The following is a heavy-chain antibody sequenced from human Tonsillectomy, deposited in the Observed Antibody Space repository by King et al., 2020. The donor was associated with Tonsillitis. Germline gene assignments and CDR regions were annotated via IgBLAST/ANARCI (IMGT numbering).Heavy chain of an antibody. CDR1: GFTFSSYS. CDR3: ARDRDYYDSSDYYYDFTDNFDY. D-gene: IGHD3-22*01. Sequence: VQLVESGGGLVKPGGSLRLSCAASGFTFSSYSMNWVRQAPGKGLEWVSSISSSSSYIYYADSVKGRFTISRDNAKNSLYLRVNSLRAEDTAVYYCARDRDYYDSSDYYYDFTDNFDYWGQGTLVTVSS. J-gene: IGHJ4*02. V-gene: IGHV3-21*01. CDR2: ISSSSSYI.